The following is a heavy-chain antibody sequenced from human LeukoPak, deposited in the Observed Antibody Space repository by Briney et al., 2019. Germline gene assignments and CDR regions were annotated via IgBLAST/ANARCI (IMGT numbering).Heavy chain of an antibody. J-gene: IGHJ4*02. CDR1: GFTFSSYG. CDR3: ARNNPLSYYYDY. V-gene: IGHV3-33*01. CDR2: IWYDGSNK. Sequence: GGSLRLSCAASGFTFSSYGMHWVRQAPGKGLEWVAVIWYDGSNKYYADSVKGRFTISRDNAKKSLYLQMNSLRGEDTAVYYCARNNPLSYYYDYWGQGTLVTVSS. D-gene: IGHD3-22*01.